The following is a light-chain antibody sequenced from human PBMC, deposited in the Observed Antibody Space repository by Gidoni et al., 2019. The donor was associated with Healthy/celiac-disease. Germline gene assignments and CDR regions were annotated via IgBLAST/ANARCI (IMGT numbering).Light chain of an antibody. J-gene: IGKJ4*01. V-gene: IGKV4-1*01. Sequence: DIVVTQSPDSLTVSLGARATIYCKSSQSVLYASNNKNFLAWYQHKPIHPPRLLLYWASTRASGVPDRFICSGSGTNFTLTIISLQAEDVALYYCQQYYRTPTFGGGTRVEI. CDR1: QSVLYASNNKNF. CDR3: QQYYRTPT. CDR2: WAS.